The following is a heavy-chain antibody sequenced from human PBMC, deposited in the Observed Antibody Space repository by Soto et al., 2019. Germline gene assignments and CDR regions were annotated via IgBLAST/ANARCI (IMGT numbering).Heavy chain of an antibody. CDR2: ISGSGGST. CDR1: GFNFNAYV. Sequence: GGSLRLSCAASGFNFNAYVMNWVRQAPGKGLEWVSIISGSGGSTYYADSVKGRFTISRDNSKNTLYLQMNSLRAEDTAVYYCAKSPRDPVYDYVWGSYRYYFDYWGKGTLVTVAS. D-gene: IGHD3-16*02. J-gene: IGHJ4*02. CDR3: AKSPRDPVYDYVWGSYRYYFDY. V-gene: IGHV3-23*01.